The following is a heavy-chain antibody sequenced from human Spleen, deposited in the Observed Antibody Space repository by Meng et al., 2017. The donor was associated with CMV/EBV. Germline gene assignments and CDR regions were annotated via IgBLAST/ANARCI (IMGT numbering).Heavy chain of an antibody. V-gene: IGHV3-15*01. Sequence: GESLKISCAASGFTFSNAWMSWVRQAPGKGLEWVGRIKSKTDGGTTDYAAPVKGRFTISRDDSKNTLYLQMNSLRAEDTAVYYCAKDCRSWGSTSCYTRGGMDVWGQGTTVTVSS. CDR2: IKSKTDGGTT. J-gene: IGHJ6*02. CDR3: AKDCRSWGSTSCYTRGGMDV. CDR1: GFTFSNAW. D-gene: IGHD2-2*02.